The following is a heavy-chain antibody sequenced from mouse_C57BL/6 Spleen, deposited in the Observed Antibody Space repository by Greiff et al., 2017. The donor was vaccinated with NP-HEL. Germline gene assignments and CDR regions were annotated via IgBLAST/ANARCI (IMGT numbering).Heavy chain of an antibody. CDR3: ARPTTVVANDYFDY. CDR2: ISSGGSYT. J-gene: IGHJ2*01. V-gene: IGHV5-6*01. D-gene: IGHD1-1*01. Sequence: EVKLMESGGDLVKPGGSLKLSCAASGFTFSSYGMSWVRQTPDKRLEWVATISSGGSYTYYPDSVKGRFTISRDNAKNTLYLQMSSLKSEDTAMYYCARPTTVVANDYFDYWGQGTTLTVSS. CDR1: GFTFSSYG.